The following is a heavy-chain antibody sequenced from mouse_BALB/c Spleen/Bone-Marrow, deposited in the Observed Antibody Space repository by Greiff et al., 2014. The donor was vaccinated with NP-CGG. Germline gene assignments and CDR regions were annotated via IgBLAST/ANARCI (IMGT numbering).Heavy chain of an antibody. D-gene: IGHD1-1*01. CDR1: GYTFTSYY. V-gene: IGHV1S12*01. Sequence: VQLVESGPELVKPGASAKISCKASGYTFTSYYIQWVKQRPGQGLEWIGYIFPRDGSTNYNETFKGKATLTSDTSSSTASMQLNSLTSEDSAVFFCARDYYGSLDYWGQGTTLTVSS. CDR3: ARDYYGSLDY. CDR2: IFPRDGST. J-gene: IGHJ2*01.